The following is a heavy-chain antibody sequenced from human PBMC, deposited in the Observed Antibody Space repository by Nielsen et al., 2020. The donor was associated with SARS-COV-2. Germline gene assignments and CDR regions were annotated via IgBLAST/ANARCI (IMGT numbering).Heavy chain of an antibody. CDR3: ISMAFDI. CDR1: GFTFSSYW. Sequence: GESLKISCAASGFTFSSYWMHWVRQAPGKGLVWVSRINSDGSSTSYADSVKGRFTISRDNAKNTLYLQMNSLRAEDTAVYYCISMAFDIWGQGTMVTVSS. CDR2: INSDGSST. V-gene: IGHV3-74*01. J-gene: IGHJ3*02. D-gene: IGHD3-10*01.